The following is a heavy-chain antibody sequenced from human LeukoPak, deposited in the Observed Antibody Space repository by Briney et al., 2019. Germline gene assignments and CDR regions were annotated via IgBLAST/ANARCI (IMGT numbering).Heavy chain of an antibody. J-gene: IGHJ4*02. CDR1: GYTFTSYG. Sequence: ASLKVSCKASGYTFTSYGISWVRQAPGQGLEWMGWISAYNGNTNYAQKLQGRVTMTTDTSTSTAYMELRSLRSDDTAVYYCARDSYYYGSGGEDYWGQGTLVTVSS. CDR3: ARDSYYYGSGGEDY. D-gene: IGHD3-10*01. CDR2: ISAYNGNT. V-gene: IGHV1-18*01.